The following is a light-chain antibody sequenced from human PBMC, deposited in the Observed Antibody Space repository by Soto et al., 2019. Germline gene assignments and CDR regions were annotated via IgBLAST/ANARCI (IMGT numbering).Light chain of an antibody. V-gene: IGKV3-15*01. Sequence: ELVMTQSPATLSVSPGERVTLSCRSSQIVADNLAWFQQKPGQGPRLLIYGASTRATGIPARFSGSGSETDFTLTVSSLRSEDSAVYYCQQYNYWPITFGQGTRLEI. CDR3: QQYNYWPIT. J-gene: IGKJ5*01. CDR2: GAS. CDR1: QIVADN.